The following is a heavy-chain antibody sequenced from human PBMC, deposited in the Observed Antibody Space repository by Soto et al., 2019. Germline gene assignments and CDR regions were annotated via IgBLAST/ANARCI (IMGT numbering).Heavy chain of an antibody. D-gene: IGHD3-22*01. CDR3: ERAYYDSSGYYTLDY. J-gene: IGHJ4*02. V-gene: IGHV4-59*01. CDR2: IYYSGST. CDR1: GGSISSYY. Sequence: SETLSLTCTVSGGSISSYYWSWIRQPPGKGLEWIGYIYYSGSTNYNPSLKSRVTISVDTSKNQFSLKLSSVTAADTAVYYCERAYYDSSGYYTLDYWGQGTLVTVSS.